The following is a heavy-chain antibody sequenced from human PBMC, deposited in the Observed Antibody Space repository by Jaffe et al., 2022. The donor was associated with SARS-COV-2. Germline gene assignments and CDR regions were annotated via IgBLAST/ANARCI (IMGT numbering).Heavy chain of an antibody. CDR3: ARNEGPVQQLDY. V-gene: IGHV4-4*02. D-gene: IGHD6-13*01. CDR1: GGFINSSHW. Sequence: QVQLQESGPGLVKPSGTLSLTCAVSGGFINSSHWWTWVRQPPGKGLEWIGEIYHSGSTNYNPSLQSRATISIGKSMAQFSLKLTSVTAADTAVYYCARNEGPVQQLDYWGQGTLVTVSS. CDR2: IYHSGST. J-gene: IGHJ4*02.